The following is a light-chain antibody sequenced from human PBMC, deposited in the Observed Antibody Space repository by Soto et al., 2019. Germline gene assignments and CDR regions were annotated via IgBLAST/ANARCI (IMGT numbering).Light chain of an antibody. CDR3: KHYNSYSEA. CDR2: KAS. J-gene: IGKJ1*01. CDR1: QSIKTW. Sequence: DIQMTQSPSTLSASVGDRVTITCRASQSIKTWLAWYQQNPGKAPKLLIYKASSLESGVQSRFSGSGSGTEFTLTIRSLQPDDFATYYCKHYNSYSEAFGQGTKVDIK. V-gene: IGKV1-5*03.